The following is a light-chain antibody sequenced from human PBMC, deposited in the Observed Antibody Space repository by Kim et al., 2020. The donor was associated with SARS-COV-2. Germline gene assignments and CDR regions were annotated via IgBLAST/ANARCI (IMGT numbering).Light chain of an antibody. CDR2: GAS. J-gene: IGKJ5*01. CDR3: QQFGSSPLIA. Sequence: PGERATRSCRASQSVSSSYLAWYHQKPGQAPRLLIYGASNRATGIPDRFSGSGSGTDFTLSISRLEPEDFAVYYCQQFGSSPLIAFGQGTRLEIK. CDR1: QSVSSSY. V-gene: IGKV3-20*01.